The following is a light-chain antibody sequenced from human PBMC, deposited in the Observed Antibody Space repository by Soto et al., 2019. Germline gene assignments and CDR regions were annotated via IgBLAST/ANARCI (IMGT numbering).Light chain of an antibody. CDR3: LLYYGGTRL. CDR2: STG. CDR1: TGAVTSTYY. V-gene: IGLV7-43*01. J-gene: IGLJ2*01. Sequence: QAVVTQEPSLIVSPGGTVTLTCASSTGAVTSTYYPNWFQQKPGQAPRALIYSTGNKHSWTPARFSGALLGGKAVLTLSGVQPEDEADYYCLLYYGGTRLFGGGTKLTVL.